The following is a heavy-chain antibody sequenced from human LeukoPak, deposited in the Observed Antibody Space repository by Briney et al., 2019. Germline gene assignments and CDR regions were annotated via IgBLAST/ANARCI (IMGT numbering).Heavy chain of an antibody. V-gene: IGHV3-23*01. J-gene: IGHJ4*02. D-gene: IGHD3-22*01. Sequence: PGGSLRLSCAASGFTFSSYAMSWVRQAPGKGLEWVSAISGSGGSTYYADSVKGRFTISRDNSKNTLYLQMNSLRAEDTAVYYCAKVVDYYDSSGYHSLDYWGQGTLVTVSS. CDR3: AKVVDYYDSSGYHSLDY. CDR1: GFTFSSYA. CDR2: ISGSGGST.